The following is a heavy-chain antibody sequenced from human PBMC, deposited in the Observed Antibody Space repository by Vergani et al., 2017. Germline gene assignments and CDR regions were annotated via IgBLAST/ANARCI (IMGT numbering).Heavy chain of an antibody. CDR3: ASYDILTGYYKGRGLYNWFDP. V-gene: IGHV3-21*01. J-gene: IGHJ5*02. Sequence: VQLVESGGGLVKPGGSLRLSCAASGFTFSSYSMNWVRQAPGKGLEWVSSISSSSSYIYYADSVKGRVTISRDNAKNSLYLQMNSLRAEDTAVYYCASYDILTGYYKGRGLYNWFDPWGQGTLVTVSS. CDR1: GFTFSSYS. CDR2: ISSSSSYI. D-gene: IGHD3-9*01.